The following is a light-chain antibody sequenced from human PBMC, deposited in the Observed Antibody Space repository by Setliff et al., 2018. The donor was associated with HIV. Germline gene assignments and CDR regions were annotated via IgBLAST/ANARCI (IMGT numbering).Light chain of an antibody. CDR1: TSNIGTNN. CDR3: AAWDDSLNGRGV. Sequence: QSVLTQPPSASGTPGQRVTISCSGSTSNIGTNNVNWYQHLPGTAPKLLIYADNQRPSGVPDRFSGSKSGTSASLAISGLQSEDEADYYCAAWDDSLNGRGVFGTGTKVT. CDR2: ADN. J-gene: IGLJ1*01. V-gene: IGLV1-44*01.